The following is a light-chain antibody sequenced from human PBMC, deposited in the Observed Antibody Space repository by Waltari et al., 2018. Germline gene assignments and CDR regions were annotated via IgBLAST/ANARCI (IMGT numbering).Light chain of an antibody. CDR1: QSAKTS. Sequence: EVVMTQSPATLSVSPGERVSLSCRASQSAKTSLAWYQQTPGQAPRLLIDRASTRAAGVPDRFSGSGSGTDFTLTISSLQSEDSAIYYCQQYNIWPWTFGPGTNVDIK. V-gene: IGKV3D-15*01. J-gene: IGKJ1*01. CDR3: QQYNIWPWT. CDR2: RAS.